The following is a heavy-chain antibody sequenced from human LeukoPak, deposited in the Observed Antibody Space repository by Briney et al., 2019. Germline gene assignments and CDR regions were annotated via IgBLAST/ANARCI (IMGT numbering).Heavy chain of an antibody. CDR1: GFTFSNYG. V-gene: IGHV3-48*02. D-gene: IGHD4-23*01. CDR2: IGTSSDTI. J-gene: IGHJ4*02. CDR3: ARHDYGGNSGDN. Sequence: GGSLRLSCAASGFTFSNYGMHWVRQAPGRGLEWVSYIGTSSDTIYYADSVKGRFTISRDNAKNSLYLQMNSLRDEDTAVYYCARHDYGGNSGDNWGQGTLVTVSS.